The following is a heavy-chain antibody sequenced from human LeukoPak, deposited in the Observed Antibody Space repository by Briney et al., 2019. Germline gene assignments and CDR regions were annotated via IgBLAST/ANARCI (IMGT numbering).Heavy chain of an antibody. CDR2: IYYSGST. CDR1: GGSISSYY. V-gene: IGHV4-59*08. CDR3: ARQLGVTRAFDI. D-gene: IGHD2-2*01. Sequence: SETLSLTCTVSGGSISSYYWSWIRQPPGKGLEWIGYIYYSGSTNYNPSLKSRVTISVDTSKNQFSLNLSSVTAADTAVYYCARQLGVTRAFDIWGQGTVVTDSS. J-gene: IGHJ3*02.